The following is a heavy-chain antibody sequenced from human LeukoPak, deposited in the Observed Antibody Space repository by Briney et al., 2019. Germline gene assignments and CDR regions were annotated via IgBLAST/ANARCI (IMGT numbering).Heavy chain of an antibody. J-gene: IGHJ6*03. CDR3: ANWNLDSSCFYYYYYDYMDV. CDR2: IKQDGSQK. D-gene: IGHD3-22*01. V-gene: IGHV3-7*01. Sequence: GGSLRLSCVASGFNFTIYRLTWVGQAPGKGLEWVANIKQDGSQKDYVDSVKGRFTISRDNAKNSLYLQMNSLRAEDTAVYYCANWNLDSSCFYYYYYDYMDVWGKGTTVTVSS. CDR1: GFNFTIYR.